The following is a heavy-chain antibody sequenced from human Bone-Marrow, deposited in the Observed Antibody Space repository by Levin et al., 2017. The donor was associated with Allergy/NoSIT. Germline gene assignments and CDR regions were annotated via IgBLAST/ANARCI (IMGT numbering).Heavy chain of an antibody. CDR2: ISGSGGST. J-gene: IGHJ6*03. V-gene: IGHV3-23*01. CDR1: GFTFSSYA. CDR3: ASPSVTTGPYYYYYMDV. Sequence: LSLTCAASGFTFSSYAMSWVRQAPGKGLEWVSAISGSGGSTYYADSVKGRFTISRDNSKNTLYLQMNSLRAEDTAVYYCASPSVTTGPYYYYYMDVWGKGTTVTVSS. D-gene: IGHD4-11*01.